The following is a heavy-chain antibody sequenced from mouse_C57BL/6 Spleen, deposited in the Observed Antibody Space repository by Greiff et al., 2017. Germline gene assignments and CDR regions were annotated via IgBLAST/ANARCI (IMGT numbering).Heavy chain of an antibody. V-gene: IGHV1-50*01. CDR1: GYTFTSYW. CDR3: ANYYGSSYRYFDV. J-gene: IGHJ1*03. D-gene: IGHD1-1*01. Sequence: QVQLQQPGAELVKPGASVKLSCKASGYTFTSYWMQWVKQRPGQGLEWIGEIDPSDSYTNYNQKFKGKATLTVDTSSSTAYMQLSSLTSEDSAVYYCANYYGSSYRYFDVWGTGTTVTVSS. CDR2: IDPSDSYT.